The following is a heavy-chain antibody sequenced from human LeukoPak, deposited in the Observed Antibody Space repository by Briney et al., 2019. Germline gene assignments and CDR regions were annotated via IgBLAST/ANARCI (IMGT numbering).Heavy chain of an antibody. J-gene: IGHJ4*02. D-gene: IGHD3-22*01. CDR3: ARDSLYYYDSSGYYTDDDY. Sequence: ASVKVSCKASGYTFTSYYMHWVRQAPGQGLEWMGIINPSGGSTSYAQKFQGRVTMTRDTSTSTVYMELSSLRSEDTAVYYCARDSLYYYDSSGYYTDDDYWGQGTLVTVSS. V-gene: IGHV1-46*01. CDR1: GYTFTSYY. CDR2: INPSGGST.